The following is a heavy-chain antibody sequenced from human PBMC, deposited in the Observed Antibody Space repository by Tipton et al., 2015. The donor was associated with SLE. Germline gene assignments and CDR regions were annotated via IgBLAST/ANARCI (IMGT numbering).Heavy chain of an antibody. CDR2: ISYGGNT. CDR1: GGSVSSSSYY. Sequence: TLSLTCAVYGGSVSSSSYYWGWIRQPPGEGLEWIGTISYGGNTYYNPSLKTPVTISVDTSKNQFSLKLGSVTAADTAVYYCARRGTGGRSYDYWGQGTLVTVSS. D-gene: IGHD7-27*01. J-gene: IGHJ4*02. V-gene: IGHV4-39*01. CDR3: ARRGTGGRSYDY.